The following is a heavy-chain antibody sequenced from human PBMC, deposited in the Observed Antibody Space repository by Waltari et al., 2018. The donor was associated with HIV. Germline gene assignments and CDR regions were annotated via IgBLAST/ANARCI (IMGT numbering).Heavy chain of an antibody. CDR2: IYSGGST. CDR3: ARDPEMATKWGY. V-gene: IGHV3-53*01. CDR1: GFTVSSTY. Sequence: EVQLVESGGGLIQPGGSLRLSCAASGFTVSSTYMSWVRQAPGKGGEWVSVIYSGGSTDYADSVKCRFTISRDNSKNTLYLQMNSLRAEDTAVYYCARDPEMATKWGYWGQGTLVTVSS. D-gene: IGHD5-12*01. J-gene: IGHJ4*02.